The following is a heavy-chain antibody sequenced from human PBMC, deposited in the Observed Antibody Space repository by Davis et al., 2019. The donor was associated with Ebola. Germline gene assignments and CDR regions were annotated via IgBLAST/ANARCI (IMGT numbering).Heavy chain of an antibody. Sequence: GGSLRLSCAASGFTVSSNYMSWVRQAPGKGLEWVSVIYSCGSTYYADSVKGRFTISRDNSKNTLYLQMNSLRAEDTAVYYCAKVSVTIFGVAPDYYGMDVWGKGTTVTVSS. CDR1: GFTVSSNY. J-gene: IGHJ6*04. D-gene: IGHD3-3*01. CDR2: IYSCGST. V-gene: IGHV3-66*03. CDR3: AKVSVTIFGVAPDYYGMDV.